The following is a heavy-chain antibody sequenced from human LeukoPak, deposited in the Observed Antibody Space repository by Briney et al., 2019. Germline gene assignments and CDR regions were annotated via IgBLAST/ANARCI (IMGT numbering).Heavy chain of an antibody. Sequence: SETLSLTCTVSGGSISSYYWSWIRQPPGKGLEWIGYIYYSGSTNYNPSLKSRVTISVDTSKNQFSLKLSSVTAADTAVYYCAKSLGATRGTDAFDIWGQGTLVTVSS. V-gene: IGHV4-59*12. CDR2: IYYSGST. J-gene: IGHJ3*02. CDR3: AKSLGATRGTDAFDI. D-gene: IGHD1-26*01. CDR1: GGSISSYY.